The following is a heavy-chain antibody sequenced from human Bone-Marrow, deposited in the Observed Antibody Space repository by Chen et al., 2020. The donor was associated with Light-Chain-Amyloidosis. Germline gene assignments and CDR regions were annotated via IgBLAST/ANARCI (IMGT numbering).Heavy chain of an antibody. CDR2: IYPGDSDT. CDR1: GYSFTSYW. J-gene: IGHJ4*02. D-gene: IGHD3-10*01. CDR3: ARVRLIEDYYGSGGPDY. Sequence: EVQLVQPGAEVKKPGASLKISCKGSGYSFTSYWSGWVRQMPGKGLAWMGIIYPGDSDTRYSPSFQGQVTISADKSISTAYLQWSSLKASDTAMYYCARVRLIEDYYGSGGPDYWGQGTLVTVSS. V-gene: IGHV5-51*01.